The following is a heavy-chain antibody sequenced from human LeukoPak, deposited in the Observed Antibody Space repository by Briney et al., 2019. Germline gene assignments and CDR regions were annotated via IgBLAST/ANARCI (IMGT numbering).Heavy chain of an antibody. Sequence: GASVKVSCKASGYTFTGYYMHWVRQAPGQGLEWMGWINPNSGGTNYAQKFQGRVTMTRDTSISTAYMELSRLRSDDTAVYYCALPLTGYSSSWAFDYWGQGTLVTVSS. CDR3: ALPLTGYSSSWAFDY. J-gene: IGHJ4*02. CDR2: INPNSGGT. CDR1: GYTFTGYY. D-gene: IGHD6-13*01. V-gene: IGHV1-2*02.